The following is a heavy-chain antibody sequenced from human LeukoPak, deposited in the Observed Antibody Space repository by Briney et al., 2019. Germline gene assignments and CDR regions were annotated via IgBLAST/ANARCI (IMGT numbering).Heavy chain of an antibody. CDR3: ARGFSPSDFWSGQTEGNYAFDI. J-gene: IGHJ3*02. D-gene: IGHD3-3*01. CDR1: GFTFSNYA. Sequence: AGGSLRLSCAASGFTFSNYAVMWVRQAPGQGLEWVSAITSGGAPRYADSVKGRFTISRDNSKITLYLQMNSLRAEDTAVYYCARGFSPSDFWSGQTEGNYAFDIWGQGTMVTVSS. CDR2: ITSGGAP. V-gene: IGHV3-23*01.